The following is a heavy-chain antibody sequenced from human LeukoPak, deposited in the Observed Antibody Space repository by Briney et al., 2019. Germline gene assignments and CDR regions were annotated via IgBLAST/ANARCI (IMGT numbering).Heavy chain of an antibody. D-gene: IGHD1-14*01. J-gene: IGHJ4*02. V-gene: IGHV1-18*01. CDR2: ISAYNGNT. Sequence: ASVTVSCKTSGYTFSSYGINWVRQAPGQGLEWMGWISAYNGNTKYAQKLQGRVTMTTDTSTSTAYMELKSLRSDDTAVYYCARDADPNHRSEIAPLGYWGQGTLVTVSS. CDR3: ARDADPNHRSEIAPLGY. CDR1: GYTFSSYG.